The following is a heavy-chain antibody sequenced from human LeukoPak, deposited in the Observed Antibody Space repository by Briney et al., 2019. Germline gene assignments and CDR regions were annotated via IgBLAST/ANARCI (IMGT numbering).Heavy chain of an antibody. CDR2: IIPIFGTA. CDR3: ARGLPNGDYGYYFDY. V-gene: IGHV1-69*13. Sequence: SVKVSCKASGYTFTSDEIHWVRQATGQGLEWMGGIIPIFGTANYAQKFQGRVTITADESTSTAYMELSSLRSEDTAVYYCARGLPNGDYGYYFDYWGQGTLVTVSS. CDR1: GYTFTSDE. D-gene: IGHD4-17*01. J-gene: IGHJ4*02.